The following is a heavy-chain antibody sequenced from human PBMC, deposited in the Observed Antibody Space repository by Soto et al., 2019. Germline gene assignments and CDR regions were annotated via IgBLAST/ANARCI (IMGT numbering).Heavy chain of an antibody. D-gene: IGHD6-19*01. CDR2: ISYDGSNK. Sequence: GGSLRLSCAASGFTFSSYGMHWVRQAPGKGLEWVAVISYDGSNKYYADSVKGRFTISRDNSKNTLYLQMNSLRAEDTAVYYCASSIAVAGYYYYYGMDVWGQGTTVTVSS. V-gene: IGHV3-30*03. CDR3: ASSIAVAGYYYYYGMDV. CDR1: GFTFSSYG. J-gene: IGHJ6*02.